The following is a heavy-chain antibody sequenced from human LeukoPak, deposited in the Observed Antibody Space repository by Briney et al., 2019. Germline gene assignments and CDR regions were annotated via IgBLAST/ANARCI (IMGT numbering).Heavy chain of an antibody. V-gene: IGHV3-53*01. CDR2: IYSDGRT. J-gene: IGHJ4*02. CDR1: RFTVSDNY. CDR3: AKAPAGHCSGAICYPLDY. D-gene: IGHD2-15*01. Sequence: GGSLRLSCAASRFTVSDNYMTWVRQSPGKGLEWVSVIYSDGRTYYADSAKGRFTISRDNSKNMLFLQMNRLRLEDTAIYYCAKAPAGHCSGAICYPLDYWGRGILVSVSS.